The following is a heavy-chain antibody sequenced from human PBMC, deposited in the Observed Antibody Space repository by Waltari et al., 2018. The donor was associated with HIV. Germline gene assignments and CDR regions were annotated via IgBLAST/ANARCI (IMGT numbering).Heavy chain of an antibody. CDR1: GLTFGNVA. J-gene: IGHJ5*02. Sequence: EVQLLQSGGDLVQPGGSLSRPCAASGLTFGNVAMTWVRQAPGKGLEGVSSISGGGGTTYYAGSVKGRFTVSRDNSKNTLYLQMNSLRVEDTAMYYCTKDQTGAADSWGQGTQVTVPS. CDR3: TKDQTGAADS. CDR2: ISGGGGTT. V-gene: IGHV3-23*01. D-gene: IGHD1-1*01.